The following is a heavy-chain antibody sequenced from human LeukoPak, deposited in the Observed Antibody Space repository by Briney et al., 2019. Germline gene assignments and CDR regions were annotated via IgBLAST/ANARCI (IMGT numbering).Heavy chain of an antibody. J-gene: IGHJ6*02. V-gene: IGHV3-33*08. D-gene: IGHD3-3*01. CDR2: IWYDGSNK. Sequence: GGSLRLSCAASGFTFSSYGMHWVRQAPGKGLEWVAVIWYDGSNKYYADSVRGRFTISRDNSKNTLYLQMNSLRAEDTAVYYCARGRLRFLEWLDLYYYYGMDVWGQGTTVTVSS. CDR3: ARGRLRFLEWLDLYYYYGMDV. CDR1: GFTFSSYG.